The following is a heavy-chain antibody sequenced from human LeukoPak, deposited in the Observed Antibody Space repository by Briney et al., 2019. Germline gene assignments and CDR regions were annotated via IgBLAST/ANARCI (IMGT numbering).Heavy chain of an antibody. CDR2: ISGSGGST. V-gene: IGHV3-23*01. CDR1: GFTFSSYA. CDR3: AKAQGGTVTTPDY. J-gene: IGHJ4*02. D-gene: IGHD4-17*01. Sequence: PGGSLRLSCAASGFTFSSYAVIWVRQAPGKGLEWVSAISGSGGSTYYADSVKGRFTISRDNSKNTLYLQMNSLRAEDTAVYYCAKAQGGTVTTPDYWGQGTLVTVSS.